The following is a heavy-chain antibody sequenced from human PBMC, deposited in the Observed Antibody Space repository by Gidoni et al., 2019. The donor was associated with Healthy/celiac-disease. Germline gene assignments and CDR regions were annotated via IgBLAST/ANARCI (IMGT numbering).Heavy chain of an antibody. J-gene: IGHJ4*02. D-gene: IGHD2-15*01. CDR1: GFTFDDYA. CDR3: AKGTFTKDIVVVY. CDR2: ISGDGGST. V-gene: IGHV3-43*02. Sequence: EVQLVESGGGVVQPGGSLRLSWAASGFTFDDYAMHWVRQAPGKGLEWVSRISGDGGSTYYADSVKGRFTISRDNSKNSLYLQMNSLRTEDTALYYCAKGTFTKDIVVVYWGQGTLVTVSS.